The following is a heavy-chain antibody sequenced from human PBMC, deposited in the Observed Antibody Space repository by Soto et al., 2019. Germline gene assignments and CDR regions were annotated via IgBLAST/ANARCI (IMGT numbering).Heavy chain of an antibody. Sequence: GGSLRLSCAASGFTVSSNYMSWVRQAPGKGLEWVSVIYSGGSTYYADSVKGRFTISRDNSKNTLYLQMNSLRAEDTAVYYCARDFRTWGLRAYDYYGMDVWGQGTTVTVS. V-gene: IGHV3-53*01. CDR3: ARDFRTWGLRAYDYYGMDV. CDR1: GFTVSSNY. D-gene: IGHD1-26*01. CDR2: IYSGGST. J-gene: IGHJ6*02.